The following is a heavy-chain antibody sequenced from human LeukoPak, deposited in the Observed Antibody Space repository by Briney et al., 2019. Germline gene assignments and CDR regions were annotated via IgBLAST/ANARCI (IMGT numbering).Heavy chain of an antibody. V-gene: IGHV3-23*01. CDR2: ISGSGGST. J-gene: IGHJ4*02. D-gene: IGHD2-2*01. CDR1: GFTFSSYA. CDR3: AKGGQGVVPAAIAY. Sequence: GGSLRLSCAASGFTFSSYAMSWVRQAPGKGLEWVPAISGSGGSTYYADSVKGRFTISRDNSKNTLYLQMNSLRAEDTAVYYCAKGGQGVVPAAIAYWGQGTLVTVSS.